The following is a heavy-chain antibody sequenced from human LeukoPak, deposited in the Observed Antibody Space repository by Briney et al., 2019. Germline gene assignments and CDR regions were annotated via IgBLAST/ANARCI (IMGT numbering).Heavy chain of an antibody. CDR1: GFTFTDYW. D-gene: IGHD6-13*01. V-gene: IGHV3-7*01. CDR2: IRQDGSEK. J-gene: IGHJ4*01. Sequence: GGSLRLSCEVSGFTFTDYWMNWVRQAPGRGPEWVASIRQDGSEKTYVDSVKGRFTISRDNTKNSLSLQLNGLRAEDTAVYYCARDGTAAGLYFDLWGQGTLVTVSS. CDR3: ARDGTAAGLYFDL.